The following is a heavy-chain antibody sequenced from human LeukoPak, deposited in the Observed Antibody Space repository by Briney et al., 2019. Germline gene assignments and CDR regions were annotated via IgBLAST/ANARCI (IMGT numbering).Heavy chain of an antibody. V-gene: IGHV4-59*01. D-gene: IGHD4-17*01. Sequence: SETLSLTCTVSGGSISSYYWSWIRQPPGKGLEWIGYIYYSGSTNYNPSLKSRVTISVDTSKNQFSLKLSSVTAADTAVYYCARARTTWTKRYYFDYWGQGTLVTVSS. CDR3: ARARTTWTKRYYFDY. CDR2: IYYSGST. CDR1: GGSISSYY. J-gene: IGHJ4*02.